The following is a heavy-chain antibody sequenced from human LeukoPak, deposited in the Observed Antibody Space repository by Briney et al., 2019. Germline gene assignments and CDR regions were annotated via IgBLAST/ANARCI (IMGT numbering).Heavy chain of an antibody. CDR1: GYTFTSYG. V-gene: IGHV1-18*01. CDR2: ISAYNGNT. D-gene: IGHD3-10*01. J-gene: IGHJ4*02. Sequence: ASVKVSCKASGYTFTSYGISWVRQAPGQGLEWMGWISAYNGNTNYAQKLQGRVTMTTDTSTSTAYMELRSLRSDDTAVYYCASEILDMVRGVSPYWGQGTLVTVSS. CDR3: ASEILDMVRGVSPY.